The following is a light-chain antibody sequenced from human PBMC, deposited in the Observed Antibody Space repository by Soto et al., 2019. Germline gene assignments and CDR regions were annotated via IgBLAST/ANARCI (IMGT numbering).Light chain of an antibody. Sequence: DIVMTQSPDSLAVSLGERATINCKSSQSVLYSSDNKNYLAWYQQKPGQPPKVLIYLASTRESGVPDRFSGSGSGTDFTLTISSLQAEDEAVYYCQQYYITPRTFGQGTKVEIK. V-gene: IGKV4-1*01. J-gene: IGKJ1*01. CDR1: QSVLYSSDNKNY. CDR2: LAS. CDR3: QQYYITPRT.